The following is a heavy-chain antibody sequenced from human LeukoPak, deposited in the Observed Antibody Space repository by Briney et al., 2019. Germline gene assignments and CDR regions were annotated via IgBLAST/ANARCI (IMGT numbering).Heavy chain of an antibody. Sequence: ASVKVSCKSSGYTFTSYGISWVRQAPGQGLEWMGWISAYNGNTNYAQKLQGRVTMTTDTSTSAAYMELRSLRSDDTAVYYCARGLSSGYFNWFDPWGQGTLVTVSS. CDR1: GYTFTSYG. J-gene: IGHJ5*02. V-gene: IGHV1-18*01. D-gene: IGHD3-22*01. CDR3: ARGLSSGYFNWFDP. CDR2: ISAYNGNT.